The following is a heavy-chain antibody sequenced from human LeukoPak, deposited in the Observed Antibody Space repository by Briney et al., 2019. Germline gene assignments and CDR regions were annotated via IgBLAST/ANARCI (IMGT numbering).Heavy chain of an antibody. D-gene: IGHD3-22*01. V-gene: IGHV3-30*02. CDR1: GYTFTGHY. CDR2: IRYDGSNK. Sequence: SLKVSCKASGYTFTGHYMHWVRQAPGKGLEWVAFIRYDGSNKYYADSVKGRFTISRDNSKNTLYLQMNSLRAEDTAVYYCARSSNGYYYDSSGYSTFDYWGQGTLVTVSS. J-gene: IGHJ4*02. CDR3: ARSSNGYYYDSSGYSTFDY.